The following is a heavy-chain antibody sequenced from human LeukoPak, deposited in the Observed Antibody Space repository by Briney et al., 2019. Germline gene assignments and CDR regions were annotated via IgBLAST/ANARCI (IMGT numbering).Heavy chain of an antibody. D-gene: IGHD6-13*01. CDR3: ARGGSSWYSKVGWFDP. Sequence: PSETLSLTCTVSGGSISSDDYYWSWIRQPPGKGLEWIGYISYSGNAYYNPSLKSRVTISVDTSKNQFSLKLSSVTAADTAVYYCARGGSSWYSKVGWFDPWGQGTLVTVSS. V-gene: IGHV4-30-4*01. J-gene: IGHJ5*02. CDR2: ISYSGNA. CDR1: GGSISSDDYY.